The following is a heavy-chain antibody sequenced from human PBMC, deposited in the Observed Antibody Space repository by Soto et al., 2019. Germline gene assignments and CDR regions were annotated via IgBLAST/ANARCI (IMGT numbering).Heavy chain of an antibody. CDR3: ARVGRDSNYWCYFAY. J-gene: IGHJ4*01. V-gene: IGHV3-30-3*01. Sequence: QVQLVESGGGVVQPGRSLRLSCAASGFTFSSYAMHWVRQAPGKGLEWVAVISYDGSDKYYADSVKGRFTFSRDNSKNTLYLQMNSLRAEDTAVYYCARVGRDSNYWCYFAYWGQGTLVAVSS. CDR1: GFTFSSYA. D-gene: IGHD4-4*01. CDR2: ISYDGSDK.